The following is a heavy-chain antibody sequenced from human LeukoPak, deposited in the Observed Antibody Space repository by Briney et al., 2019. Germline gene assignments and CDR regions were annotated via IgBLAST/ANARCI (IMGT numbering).Heavy chain of an antibody. CDR3: ARRMAAAGDTWFDH. V-gene: IGHV4-59*01. D-gene: IGHD6-13*01. CDR2: IYHTGAS. CDR1: GLSINTYS. Sequence: PSETLSLTCHVSGLSINTYSWTWISQTPGKGLEWLGFIYHTGASTYSPSFKSRVSLSIDTSTSRFSLNLNSVTPADTAVYFCARRMAAAGDTWFDHWGQGILVTVAS. J-gene: IGHJ5*02.